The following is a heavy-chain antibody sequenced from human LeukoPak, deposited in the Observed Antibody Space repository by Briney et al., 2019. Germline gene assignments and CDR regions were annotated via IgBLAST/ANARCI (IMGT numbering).Heavy chain of an antibody. CDR3: ARAVRWFDY. D-gene: IGHD3-10*01. J-gene: IGHJ4*02. CDR1: GGSFSGYY. Sequence: SETLSLTCAVYGGSFSGYYWSWIRQPPGKGLEWIGYIYYSGSTNYNPSLKSRVTISVDTSKNQFSLKLSSVTAADTAVYYCARAVRWFDYWGQGTLVTVSS. CDR2: IYYSGST. V-gene: IGHV4-59*01.